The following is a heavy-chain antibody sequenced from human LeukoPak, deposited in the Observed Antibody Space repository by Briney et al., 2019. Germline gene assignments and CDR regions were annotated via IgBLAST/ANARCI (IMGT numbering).Heavy chain of an antibody. J-gene: IGHJ4*02. CDR1: GNSVRSSSFY. Sequence: PSETLSLTCTVSGNSVRSSSFYWGWIRQPPGKGLEWIVSIYYSGTAYYNPSLKSRVTISGDASRNQFSLRLSSVTASDTAVYYCVSTLRFLPYRRFDYWGQGTLVTVSS. V-gene: IGHV4-39*01. D-gene: IGHD3-3*01. CDR2: IYYSGTA. CDR3: VSTLRFLPYRRFDY.